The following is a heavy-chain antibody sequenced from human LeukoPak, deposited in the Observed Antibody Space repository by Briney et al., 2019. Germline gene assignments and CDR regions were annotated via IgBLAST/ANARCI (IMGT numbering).Heavy chain of an antibody. Sequence: PGRSLRLSCAASGFTFSSYGMHWVRQAPGKGLEWVAVISYDGSNKYYADSVKGRFTISRDNSKNTLYLQMNSLRAEDTAVYYCSKSGGSGWFNWFDPWGQGTLVTVSS. D-gene: IGHD6-19*01. CDR1: GFTFSSYG. V-gene: IGHV3-30*18. J-gene: IGHJ5*02. CDR3: SKSGGSGWFNWFDP. CDR2: ISYDGSNK.